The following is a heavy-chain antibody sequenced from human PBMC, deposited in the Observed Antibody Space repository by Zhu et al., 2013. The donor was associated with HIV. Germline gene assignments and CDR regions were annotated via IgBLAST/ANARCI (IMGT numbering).Heavy chain of an antibody. J-gene: IGHJ6*02. CDR2: IIPIFGTS. D-gene: IGHD2-21*02. V-gene: IGHV1-69*01. Sequence: QVQLVQSGAEVTKSGSSVKVSCKASGGTFSRHGISWVRQAPGQGLEWMGGIIPIFGTSNYAQKFQGRVTITADESTSTAYMELTSLRSEDTAVYYCARGSIVVVTEKYYYYGMDVWGQGTTLTVSS. CDR3: ARGSIVVVTEKYYYYGMDV. CDR1: GGTFSRHG.